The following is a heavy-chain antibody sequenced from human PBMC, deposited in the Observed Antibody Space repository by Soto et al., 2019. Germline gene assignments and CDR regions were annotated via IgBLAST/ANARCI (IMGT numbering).Heavy chain of an antibody. CDR3: AREDIVEVPAANPTGEGYYYYYMDV. CDR2: INWNGGST. J-gene: IGHJ6*03. D-gene: IGHD2-2*01. Sequence: EVQLVESGGGVVRPGGSLRLSCAASGFTFDDYGMSWVRQAPGRGLEWVSGINWNGGSTGYAGSVKGRFTISIDNAKNILYLQMNSLRAEDTAMYHCAREDIVEVPAANPTGEGYYYYYMDVWGKGTTVTVSS. CDR1: GFTFDDYG. V-gene: IGHV3-20*01.